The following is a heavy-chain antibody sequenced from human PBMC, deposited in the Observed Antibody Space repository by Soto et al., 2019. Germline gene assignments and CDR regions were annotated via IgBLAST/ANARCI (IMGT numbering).Heavy chain of an antibody. J-gene: IGHJ4*02. CDR2: INAGNGNT. CDR1: GYTFTSYA. CDR3: ARAPIYDSSTDY. Sequence: ASVKVSCKASGYTFTSYAMHWVRQAPGQRLEWMGWINAGNGNTKYSQKFQGRVTITRDTSASTAYMELSSLRSEDTAVYYCARAPIYDSSTDYWGQGTLVPVSS. V-gene: IGHV1-3*01. D-gene: IGHD3-22*01.